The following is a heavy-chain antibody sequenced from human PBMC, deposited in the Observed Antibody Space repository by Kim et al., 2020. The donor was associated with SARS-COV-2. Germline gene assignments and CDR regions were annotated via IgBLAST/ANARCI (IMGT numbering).Heavy chain of an antibody. Sequence: GGSLRLSCAASGFTFSSHAMHLVRQAPGKGLEWVALIWNAGSYKNYAESLKGRFTISSDNSNNRLYLEMSSLRAEDTAVYHCAKDIRFDSSGYFDLWCQG. V-gene: IGHV3-30*02. CDR3: AKDIRFDSSGYFDL. J-gene: IGHJ5*02. CDR1: GFTFSSHA. D-gene: IGHD3-22*01. CDR2: IWNAGSYK.